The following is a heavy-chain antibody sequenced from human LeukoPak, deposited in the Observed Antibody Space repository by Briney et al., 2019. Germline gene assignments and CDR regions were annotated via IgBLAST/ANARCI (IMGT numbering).Heavy chain of an antibody. CDR3: ATSQPGGHIDN. J-gene: IGHJ4*02. CDR2: ISRGRRTI. CDR1: GVTFSFYS. Sequence: PGGSLRLSCAASGVTFSFYSMNWVRQPPGQGLEWVAIISRGRRTIFYADSAKGRFTVSRDNAQNSPYMQLNSLRAEDTAVYYCATSQPGGHIDNWGQGTLVTVSS. V-gene: IGHV3-21*01. D-gene: IGHD3-16*01.